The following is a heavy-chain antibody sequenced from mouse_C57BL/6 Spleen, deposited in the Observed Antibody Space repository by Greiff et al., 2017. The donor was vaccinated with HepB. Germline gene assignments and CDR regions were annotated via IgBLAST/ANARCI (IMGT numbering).Heavy chain of an antibody. CDR1: GFTFSDYG. D-gene: IGHD2-1*01. CDR2: ISSGSSTI. V-gene: IGHV5-17*01. Sequence: EVQLVESGGGLVKPGGSLKLSCAASGFTFSDYGMHWVRQAPEKGLEWVAYISSGSSTIYYADTVKGRFTISRDNAKNTLFLQMISLRSEDTAMYYCATYGNYAWFAYWGQGTLVTVSA. CDR3: ATYGNYAWFAY. J-gene: IGHJ3*01.